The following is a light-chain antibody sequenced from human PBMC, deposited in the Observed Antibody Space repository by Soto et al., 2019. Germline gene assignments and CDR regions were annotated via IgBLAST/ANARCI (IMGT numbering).Light chain of an antibody. J-gene: IGLJ2*01. CDR1: SGHSSYA. CDR2: LNSDGSH. Sequence: QAVVTQSPSASASLGASVKLTCTLSSGHSSYAIAWHQQQPEKGPRYLMKLNSDGSHSKGDGIPDRFSGSSSGAERYLNISGLQSEDEADYYCQTLGTGIQVFGGGTKLTVL. V-gene: IGLV4-69*01. CDR3: QTLGTGIQV.